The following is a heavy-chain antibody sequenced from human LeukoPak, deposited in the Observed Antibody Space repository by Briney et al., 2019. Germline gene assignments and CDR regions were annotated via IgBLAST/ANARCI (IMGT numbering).Heavy chain of an antibody. D-gene: IGHD6-19*01. J-gene: IGHJ4*02. Sequence: SETLSLTCAVYGGSFSGYYWSWIRQPPGKGLEWIGEINHSGSTNYNPSLKSRVTISVDTSKNQFSLKLSSVTAADTAVYYCASKANSSGWYRSDYWGQGTLVTVSS. CDR2: INHSGST. V-gene: IGHV4-34*01. CDR1: GGSFSGYY. CDR3: ASKANSSGWYRSDY.